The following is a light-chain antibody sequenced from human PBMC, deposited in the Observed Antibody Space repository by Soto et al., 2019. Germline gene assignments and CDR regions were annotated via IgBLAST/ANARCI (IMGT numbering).Light chain of an antibody. CDR3: CSYASSTTPVV. J-gene: IGLJ2*01. CDR1: SSDVGSYNV. V-gene: IGLV2-23*01. CDR2: EGS. Sequence: QSALTQPASVSGSPGQSITIPCTGTSSDVGSYNVVSWYQQHPGKAPKLMIYEGSKRPSGVSNRFSGSKSGNTASLTISGLQAEDEADYYCCSYASSTTPVVFGGGTKLTVL.